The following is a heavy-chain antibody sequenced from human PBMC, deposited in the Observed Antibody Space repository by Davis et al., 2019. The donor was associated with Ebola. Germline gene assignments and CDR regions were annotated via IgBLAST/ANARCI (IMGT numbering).Heavy chain of an antibody. V-gene: IGHV3-74*01. CDR1: GFTFSGYW. J-gene: IGHJ3*02. CDR2: INSDGSTT. Sequence: GESLKISCAASGFTFSGYWMHWVRQAPGKGLVWVSHINSDGSTTNYADSVKGQFTISRDNAKNTLYLQMNSLRVEDTAVYYCADPFADAFDIWGQGTMVTVSS. CDR3: ADPFADAFDI.